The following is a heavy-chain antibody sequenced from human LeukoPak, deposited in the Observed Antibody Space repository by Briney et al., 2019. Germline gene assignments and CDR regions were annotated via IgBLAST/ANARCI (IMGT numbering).Heavy chain of an antibody. CDR3: ARDGYSSSWYGFDY. CDR1: GGTFSSYA. D-gene: IGHD6-13*01. CDR2: IIPIFGTE. J-gene: IGHJ4*02. Sequence: ASVKVSCKASGGTFSSYAISWVRQAPGQGLEWKGGIIPIFGTENYAQKFQGRVTITADKSTSTAYMELSSLRSEDTAVYYCARDGYSSSWYGFDYWGQGTLVTVSS. V-gene: IGHV1-69*06.